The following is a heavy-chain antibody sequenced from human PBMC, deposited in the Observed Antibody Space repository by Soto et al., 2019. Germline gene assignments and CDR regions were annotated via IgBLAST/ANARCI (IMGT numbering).Heavy chain of an antibody. Sequence: GSLRLSCSASGFTFSIYAMHWVRQAPGKGLEYVSSISINGGSTHYADSVKGRFTISRDNSKNTQYLQMSSLRADDTALNYCVKGEYYYDSSGYYPFDYWGQGTLVTVSS. CDR1: GFTFSIYA. CDR2: ISINGGST. CDR3: VKGEYYYDSSGYYPFDY. V-gene: IGHV3-64D*06. D-gene: IGHD3-22*01. J-gene: IGHJ4*02.